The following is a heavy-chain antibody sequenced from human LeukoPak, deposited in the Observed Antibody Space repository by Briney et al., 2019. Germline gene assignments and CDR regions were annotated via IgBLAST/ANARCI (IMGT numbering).Heavy chain of an antibody. J-gene: IGHJ6*02. Sequence: SQTLSLTSTVSGGSISSGGYYWSWIRQHPGKGLEWIGYIYYSGSTYYNPSLKSRVTISVDTSKNQFSLKLSSVTAADTAVYYCARVRQPVYGMDVWGQGTTVTVSS. V-gene: IGHV4-31*03. CDR2: IYYSGST. CDR1: GGSISSGGYY. D-gene: IGHD6-6*01. CDR3: ARVRQPVYGMDV.